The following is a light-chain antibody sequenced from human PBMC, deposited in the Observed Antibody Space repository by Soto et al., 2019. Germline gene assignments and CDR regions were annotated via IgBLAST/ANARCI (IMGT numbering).Light chain of an antibody. J-gene: IGLJ2*01. CDR1: SSNIGSNT. CDR2: TNS. CDR3: AAWDDSLNGPV. Sequence: QSVLTQPPSASGTPGQRVTISCSGSSSNIGSNTVNWYQHLPGTAPKLLIYTNSQRPSGVPDRFSGSKSGASASLAISGLQSEDEADYYCAAWDDSLNGPVFGGGTQLTVL. V-gene: IGLV1-44*01.